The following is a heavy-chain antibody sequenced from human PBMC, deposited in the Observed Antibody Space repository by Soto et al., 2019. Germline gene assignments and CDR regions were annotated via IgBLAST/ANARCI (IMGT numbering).Heavy chain of an antibody. J-gene: IGHJ4*02. CDR1: GFTFSSYA. V-gene: IGHV3-23*01. CDR2: ISGSGGST. CDR3: AKDICSSTSCYRFDY. D-gene: IGHD2-2*01. Sequence: EVQLLESGGGLVQPGGSLRLSCAASGFTFSSYAMSWVRQAPGKGLEWVSAISGSGGSTYYADSVKGRFTISRDNSKNPLYLQMNSLRAEDTAVYYCAKDICSSTSCYRFDYWGQGTLVTVSS.